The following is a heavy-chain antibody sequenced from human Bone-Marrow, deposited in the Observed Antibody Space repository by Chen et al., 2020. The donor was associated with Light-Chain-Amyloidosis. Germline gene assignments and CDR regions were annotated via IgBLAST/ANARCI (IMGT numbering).Heavy chain of an antibody. J-gene: IGHJ4*02. CDR1: GLTFSSHW. Sequence: EEQLVESGGGSVQPGGSLRLSCTASGLTFSSHWMHWVRQAPGKGLVWVSRINGDGSNIYYADFVKGRFTISRDNAKNTLYLQMNSRRAEDTAVYFCARGYSGYGNFDYWGQGTLVTVSS. D-gene: IGHD5-12*01. CDR2: INGDGSNI. V-gene: IGHV3-74*01. CDR3: ARGYSGYGNFDY.